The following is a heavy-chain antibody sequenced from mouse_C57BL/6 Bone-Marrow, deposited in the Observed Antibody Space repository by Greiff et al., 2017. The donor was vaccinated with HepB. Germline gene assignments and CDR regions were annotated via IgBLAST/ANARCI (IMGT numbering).Heavy chain of an antibody. D-gene: IGHD1-1*01. J-gene: IGHJ1*03. V-gene: IGHV5-12*01. Sequence: EVKLVESGGGLVQPGGSLKLSCAASGFTFSDYYMYWVRQTPEKRLEWVAYISNGGGSTYYPDTVKGRFTISRDNAKNTLYLQMSRLKSEDTAMYYCARPGSSPYWYFDVWGTGTTVTVSS. CDR1: GFTFSDYY. CDR3: ARPGSSPYWYFDV. CDR2: ISNGGGST.